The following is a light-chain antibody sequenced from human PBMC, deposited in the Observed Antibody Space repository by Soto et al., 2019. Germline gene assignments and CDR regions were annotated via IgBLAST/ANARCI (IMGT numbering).Light chain of an antibody. J-gene: IGLJ2*01. Sequence: QSALTQPASVSGSPGQSITISCTGTSSDVGGYNYVSWYQQHPGKAPKLMIYDVYNRPSGVSKRFSGSKSGNTASLTISGLQPEDEADYYCSSYTSSRTRVFGGGTKLTVL. CDR1: SSDVGGYNY. V-gene: IGLV2-14*03. CDR3: SSYTSSRTRV. CDR2: DVY.